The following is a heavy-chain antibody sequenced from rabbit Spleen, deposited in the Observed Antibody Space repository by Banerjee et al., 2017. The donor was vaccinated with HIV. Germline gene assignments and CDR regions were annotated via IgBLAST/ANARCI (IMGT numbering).Heavy chain of an antibody. CDR2: INAVTGKA. Sequence: QEQLKETGGGLVQPGGSLTLTCAASGFSLSSYYMGWVRQAPGKGLEWIACINAVTGKAVYASWAKGRFTISKTSSTTVTLQMTSLTAADTATYFCARGSAAMTMVITGFYFNLWGPGTLVTVS. CDR1: GFSLSSYY. V-gene: IGHV1S45*01. CDR3: ARGSAAMTMVITGFYFNL. D-gene: IGHD2-1*01. J-gene: IGHJ4*01.